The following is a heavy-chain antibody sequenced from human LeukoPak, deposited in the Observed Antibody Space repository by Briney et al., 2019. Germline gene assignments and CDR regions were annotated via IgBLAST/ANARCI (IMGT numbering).Heavy chain of an antibody. D-gene: IGHD4-23*01. Sequence: PGGSLRLSCAASGFTFSNYALSWVRQAPGKELGWVSSIAGSGGGTYYADSVKGRFTISRDNSKNTLYLQMNSLQADDTAVYYCARGLRWRDYWGQGTLVTVSS. CDR2: IAGSGGGT. CDR1: GFTFSNYA. V-gene: IGHV3-23*01. J-gene: IGHJ4*02. CDR3: ARGLRWRDY.